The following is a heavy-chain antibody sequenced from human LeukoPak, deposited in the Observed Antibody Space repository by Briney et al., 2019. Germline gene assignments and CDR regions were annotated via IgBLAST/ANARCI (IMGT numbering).Heavy chain of an antibody. V-gene: IGHV7-4-1*01. J-gene: IGHJ4*02. CDR2: INMYTANP. Sequence: ASVKVSCKASGYTFTRYAINWLRQAPGQGLEWMGWINMYTANPAYAQGFTERFVFSLDTSVTTAYLQIGNLKTEDTAVYYCARHDNDDDFDYWGQGTLVTVSS. D-gene: IGHD3-16*01. CDR1: GYTFTRYA. CDR3: ARHDNDDDFDY.